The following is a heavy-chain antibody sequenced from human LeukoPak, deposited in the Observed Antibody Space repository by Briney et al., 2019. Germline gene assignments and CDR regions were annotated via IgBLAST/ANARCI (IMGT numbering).Heavy chain of an antibody. CDR1: GFTVSSNY. Sequence: GGSLRLSCAASGFTVSSNYMSWVRQAPGKGLEWVSVTYSNGRTYYADSVKGRFTISRDISKNTLYLQMNSLRAEDTAVYYCAREASSGWYSIAIYYYYYMDVWGKGTTVTISS. CDR2: TYSNGRT. V-gene: IGHV3-53*01. D-gene: IGHD6-19*01. CDR3: AREASSGWYSIAIYYYYYMDV. J-gene: IGHJ6*03.